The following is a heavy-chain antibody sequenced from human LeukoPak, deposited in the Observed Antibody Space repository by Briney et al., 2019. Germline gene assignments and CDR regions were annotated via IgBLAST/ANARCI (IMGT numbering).Heavy chain of an antibody. CDR1: GFTVSSNC. Sequence: GGSLRLSGAASGFTVSSNCMTWVRQAPGKGLEWVANIKEDGSEKYYVDSVKGRFTISRDNAKDSLYLQMNSLRAEDTAVYYCARERYLEYWGQGSLVTVSS. V-gene: IGHV3-7*04. CDR3: ARERYLEY. CDR2: IKEDGSEK. J-gene: IGHJ4*02.